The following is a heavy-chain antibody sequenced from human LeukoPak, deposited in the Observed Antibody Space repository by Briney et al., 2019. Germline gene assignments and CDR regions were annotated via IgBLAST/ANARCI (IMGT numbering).Heavy chain of an antibody. Sequence: ASVKVSCKTSGYTFTDYYMHWVRQAPGQGLEWMGWINPNSGGTNYAQKFQGRVTMTRDTSISTAYMELRSLRSDDTAVYYCARDGQIIAAAGRFDYWGQGTLVTVSS. V-gene: IGHV1-2*02. D-gene: IGHD6-13*01. CDR3: ARDGQIIAAAGRFDY. CDR1: GYTFTDYY. J-gene: IGHJ4*02. CDR2: INPNSGGT.